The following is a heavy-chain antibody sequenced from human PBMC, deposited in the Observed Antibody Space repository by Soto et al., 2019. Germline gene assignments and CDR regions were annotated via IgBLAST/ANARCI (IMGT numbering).Heavy chain of an antibody. J-gene: IGHJ4*02. D-gene: IGHD2-15*01. Sequence: SETLSLTCTVSDGSFSSSSYYWGWIRQPQGKGLDWIGSIYYSGSTYYNPSLKSRVTISVDTSKNQFSLKLSSVTAADTAVCYCARTSSLGYCSGGSCYGLYLDHWGQGTLVTVSS. CDR2: IYYSGST. V-gene: IGHV4-39*01. CDR1: DGSFSSSSYY. CDR3: ARTSSLGYCSGGSCYGLYLDH.